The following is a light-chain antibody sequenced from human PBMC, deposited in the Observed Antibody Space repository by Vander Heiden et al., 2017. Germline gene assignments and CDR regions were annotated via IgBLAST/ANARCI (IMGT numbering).Light chain of an antibody. V-gene: IGKV3-20*01. J-gene: IGKJ1*01. Sequence: ESVLTQSPGTLSLSPGERATLSCRASQSVSSNYLAWYQQNLGQAPRLLIYGASSRAAGIPDRFSGSGTGTDFALTINRLEPEDFAKYYCQQNGSSPMTFGRGTKVEVK. CDR2: GAS. CDR3: QQNGSSPMT. CDR1: QSVSSNY.